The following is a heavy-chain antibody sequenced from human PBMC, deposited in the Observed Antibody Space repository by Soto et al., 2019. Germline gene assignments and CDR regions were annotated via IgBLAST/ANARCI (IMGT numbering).Heavy chain of an antibody. CDR2: IVVGSGNT. D-gene: IGHD6-6*01. V-gene: IGHV1-58*01. CDR3: AAVDSSSPGGLGWFDP. J-gene: IGHJ5*02. Sequence: VASVKVSCKASGFTFTSSAVQWVRQARGQRLEWIGWIVVGSGNTNYAQKFQERVTITRDMSTSTAYMELSSLRSEDTAVYYCAAVDSSSPGGLGWFDPWGQGTLVTV. CDR1: GFTFTSSA.